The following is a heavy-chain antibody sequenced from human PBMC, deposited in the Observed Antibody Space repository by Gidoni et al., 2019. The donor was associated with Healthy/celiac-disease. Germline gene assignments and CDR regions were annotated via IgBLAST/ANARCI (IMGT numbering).Heavy chain of an antibody. CDR1: GGSISSSNW. V-gene: IGHV4-4*02. J-gene: IGHJ5*02. D-gene: IGHD2-2*02. CDR3: ARDHKGCSSTSCYTNWFDP. CDR2: IYHSGST. Sequence: QVQLQESGPGLVKPSGTLSLTCAVSGGSISSSNWWSWVRQPPGKGLEWIGEIYHSGSTNYNPSLKSLVTISVDKSKNQFSLKLSSVTAADTAVYYCARDHKGCSSTSCYTNWFDPWGQGTLVTVSS.